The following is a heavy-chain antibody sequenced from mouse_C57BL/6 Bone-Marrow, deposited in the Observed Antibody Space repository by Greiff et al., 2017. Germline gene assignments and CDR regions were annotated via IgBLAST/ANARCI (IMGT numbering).Heavy chain of an antibody. D-gene: IGHD4-1*01. CDR2: IYPGSGST. Sequence: QVQLKQPGAELVKPGASVKMSCKASGYTFTSYWITWVKQRPGQGLEWIGDIYPGSGSTNYNEKFKSKATLTVDTSSSTAYMQLSSLTSEDSAVYYCAIRTGTYYAMDYWGQGTSVTVSS. CDR1: GYTFTSYW. V-gene: IGHV1-55*01. J-gene: IGHJ4*01. CDR3: AIRTGTYYAMDY.